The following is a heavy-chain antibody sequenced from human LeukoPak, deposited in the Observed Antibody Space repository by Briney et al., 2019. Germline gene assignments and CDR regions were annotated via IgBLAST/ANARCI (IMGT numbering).Heavy chain of an antibody. CDR1: GFTFSDYG. D-gene: IGHD3-10*01. V-gene: IGHV3-30*02. CDR2: IYYDGSNK. Sequence: GGSLRLSCAASGFTFSDYGMHWVRQAPGKGLEWVAFIYYDGSNKYYADSVKGRFTISRDNSKNTLYLQMNSLRAEDTAVYYCAKDDVGLVRGYYMDVWGKGTTVTISS. CDR3: AKDDVGLVRGYYMDV. J-gene: IGHJ6*03.